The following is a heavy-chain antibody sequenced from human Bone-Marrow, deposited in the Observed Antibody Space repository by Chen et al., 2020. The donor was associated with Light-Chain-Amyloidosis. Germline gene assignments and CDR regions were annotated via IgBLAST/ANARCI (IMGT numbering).Heavy chain of an antibody. J-gene: IGHJ6*02. Sequence: QVQLVESGGGVVQPGRSLRLSCAASGFTFSSYGMHWVRQAPGKGLEWVAVISYDGSNKYYAGSVKGRFTISRDNSKNTLYLQMNSLRAEDTAVYYCAKDGTSGSYFYYYYGMDVWGQGTTVTVSS. CDR3: AKDGTSGSYFYYYYGMDV. V-gene: IGHV3-30*18. CDR1: GFTFSSYG. CDR2: ISYDGSNK. D-gene: IGHD1-26*01.